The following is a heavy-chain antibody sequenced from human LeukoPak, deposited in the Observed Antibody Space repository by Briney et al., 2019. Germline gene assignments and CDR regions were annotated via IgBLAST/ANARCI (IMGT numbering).Heavy chain of an antibody. D-gene: IGHD6-13*01. V-gene: IGHV4-61*02. Sequence: SETLSLTCTVSGGSISSGCYYWSWIRQPAGKGLEWIGRIYTSGSTNYNPSLKSRVTISVDTSKNQFSLKLSSVTAADTAVYYCARGEYSSSRGYWFDPWGQGTLVTVSS. J-gene: IGHJ5*02. CDR3: ARGEYSSSRGYWFDP. CDR1: GGSISSGCYY. CDR2: IYTSGST.